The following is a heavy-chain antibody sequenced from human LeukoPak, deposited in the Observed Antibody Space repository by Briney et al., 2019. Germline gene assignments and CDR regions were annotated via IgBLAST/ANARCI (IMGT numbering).Heavy chain of an antibody. Sequence: PGGSLRLSCAASGFTFSSYGMHWVRQAPGKGLEWVAVISYDGSNKYYADSVKGRFTISRDNSKNTLYLQMNSLRAEDTAVYYCAKDVSYSSSWYGLWGQGTLVTVSS. CDR3: AKDVSYSSSWYGL. CDR1: GFTFSSYG. D-gene: IGHD6-13*01. V-gene: IGHV3-30*18. J-gene: IGHJ4*02. CDR2: ISYDGSNK.